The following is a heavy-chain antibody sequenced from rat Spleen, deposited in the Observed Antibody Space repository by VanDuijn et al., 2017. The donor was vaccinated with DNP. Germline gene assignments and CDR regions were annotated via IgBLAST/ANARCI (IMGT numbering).Heavy chain of an antibody. J-gene: IGHJ2*01. V-gene: IGHV5-20*01. CDR1: GFTFSDYY. CDR3: TTGYYSRY. CDR2: ISSDGGST. D-gene: IGHD1-2*01. Sequence: EVQLVESGGDLVQPGRSLKLSCAASGFTFSDYYMAWVRQAPTKGLEWVAYISSDGGSTYYGDSVKGRFTVSRDTAKSSLYLQMDSLKSEDTATYYCTTGYYSRYWGQGVMVTVSS.